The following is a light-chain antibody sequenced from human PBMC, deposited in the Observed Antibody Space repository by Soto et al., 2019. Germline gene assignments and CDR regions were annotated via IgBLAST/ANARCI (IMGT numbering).Light chain of an antibody. V-gene: IGKV3-11*01. CDR3: QQRSNWPLT. Sequence: EIVLTQSPTTLSLSPGEGATLSCRASQSVSRFLAWFQQKPGRAPRLLIYDASNRATGIPARFSGSGSGTDFTLTISSREPEDFAVYYCQQRSNWPLTFGPGTKVDMK. J-gene: IGKJ3*01. CDR2: DAS. CDR1: QSVSRF.